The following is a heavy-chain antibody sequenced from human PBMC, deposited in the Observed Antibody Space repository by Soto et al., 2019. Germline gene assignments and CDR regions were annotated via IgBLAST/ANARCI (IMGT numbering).Heavy chain of an antibody. CDR3: SRDPPTMLHAFDC. CDR2: TYYRSKWFN. CDR1: GDSVSNNGAA. V-gene: IGHV6-1*01. Sequence: SQTLSLTCAISGDSVSNNGAAWNWIRQSPSGGLEWLGRTYYRSKWFNDYAVSVKSRITISPDTSKNQFSLQLNAVTPDDTAVYYCSRDPPTMLHAFDCWGPGTLVTVSS. D-gene: IGHD2-15*01. J-gene: IGHJ4*02.